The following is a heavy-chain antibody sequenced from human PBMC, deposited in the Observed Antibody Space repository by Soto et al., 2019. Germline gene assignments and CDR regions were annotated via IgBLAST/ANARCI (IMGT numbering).Heavy chain of an antibody. D-gene: IGHD3-10*01. V-gene: IGHV3-33*01. Sequence: QVQLVESGGGVVQPGTSLRLSCAASGSTFSNYGMHWVRQAPGKGLEWVAVVWYDGTTKFYPDSVKGRFTISRDNSNHTLSLQMNSLRVEDTAVYYCATVDNYYGSVFWGQGTLVTVSS. J-gene: IGHJ4*02. CDR1: GSTFSNYG. CDR2: VWYDGTTK. CDR3: ATVDNYYGSVF.